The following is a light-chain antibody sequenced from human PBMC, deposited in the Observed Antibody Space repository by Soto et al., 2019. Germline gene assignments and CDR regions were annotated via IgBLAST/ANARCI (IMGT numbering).Light chain of an antibody. V-gene: IGKV1-27*01. CDR3: QYYNTAPLT. CDR1: QAISNF. J-gene: IGKJ4*01. CDR2: AAS. Sequence: DIQMTQSPSSLSASVGDRVTITCRASQAISNFVAWYQQKPGKVPQVLIFAASSLQSGVPSRFSGSGSATDFPLTITSLQPEDVATYYCQYYNTAPLTFGGGTRVEI.